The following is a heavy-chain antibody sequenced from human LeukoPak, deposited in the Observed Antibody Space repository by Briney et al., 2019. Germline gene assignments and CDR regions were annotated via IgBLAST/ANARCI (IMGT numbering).Heavy chain of an antibody. CDR2: INPNSGGT. D-gene: IGHD3-3*01. CDR3: ARDRVSDFWSGYCTEYFDY. J-gene: IGHJ4*02. V-gene: IGHV1-2*06. Sequence: GASVTVSCKASGYTFTGYYMHWVRQAPGQGLEWMGRINPNSGGTNYAQKFQGRVTMTRDTSISTAYMELSRLRSDDTAVYYCARDRVSDFWSGYCTEYFDYWGQGTLVTVSS. CDR1: GYTFTGYY.